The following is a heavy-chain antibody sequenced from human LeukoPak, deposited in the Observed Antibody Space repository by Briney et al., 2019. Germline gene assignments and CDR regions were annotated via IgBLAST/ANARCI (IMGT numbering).Heavy chain of an antibody. D-gene: IGHD2-8*01. CDR1: GFIFSSYE. CDR3: ARRRGVRGTDDYYGMDV. CDR2: ISSSGSTT. J-gene: IGHJ6*02. Sequence: PGGSLRLSCAVSGFIFSSYEMHWVRQTPGKGLEWDSFISSSGSTTHYADSVKGRFTISRDNARKSLYLQMNSLRPEDTAVYLCARRRGVRGTDDYYGMDVWGQGTTVTVSS. V-gene: IGHV3-48*03.